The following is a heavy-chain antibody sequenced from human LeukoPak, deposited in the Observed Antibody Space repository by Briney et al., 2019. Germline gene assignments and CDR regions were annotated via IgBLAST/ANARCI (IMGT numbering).Heavy chain of an antibody. V-gene: IGHV1-18*04. CDR2: ISAYNGNT. CDR3: ARSKRYSGYDSRGDLDY. D-gene: IGHD5-12*01. CDR1: GYTFTSYG. Sequence: ASVKVSCKASGYTFTSYGISWVRQAPGQGLEWMGWISAYNGNTNYAQKLQGRVTMTTDTSTSKAYMELRSLRSDDTAVYYCARSKRYSGYDSRGDLDYWGQGTLVTVSS. J-gene: IGHJ4*02.